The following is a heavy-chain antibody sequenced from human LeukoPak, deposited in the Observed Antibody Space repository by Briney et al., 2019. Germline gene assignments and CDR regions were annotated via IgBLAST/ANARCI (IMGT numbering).Heavy chain of an antibody. CDR1: GGSFSGYY. D-gene: IGHD6-13*01. Sequence: SETLSLTCAVYGGSFSGYYWSWIRQPPGKGLEWIRETNHSGSTNYNPSLKSRVTISVDTSKNQFSLKLSSVTAADTAVYYCARQEVGAAASRYYFDYWGQGTLVTVSS. V-gene: IGHV4-34*01. J-gene: IGHJ4*02. CDR2: TNHSGST. CDR3: ARQEVGAAASRYYFDY.